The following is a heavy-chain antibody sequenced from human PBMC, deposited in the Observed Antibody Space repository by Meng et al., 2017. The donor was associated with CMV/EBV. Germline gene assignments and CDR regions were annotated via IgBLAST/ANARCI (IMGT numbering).Heavy chain of an antibody. Sequence: ASVKVSCKASGYTFTSYDINWVRQATGQGLEWMGWMNPNSGNTGYAQKFQGRVTITRNTSISTAYMELSSLRSEDTAVYYCASPETWNYALRYWGQGTLVTVSS. CDR1: GYTFTSYD. V-gene: IGHV1-8*03. CDR3: ASPETWNYALRY. D-gene: IGHD1-7*01. J-gene: IGHJ4*02. CDR2: MNPNSGNT.